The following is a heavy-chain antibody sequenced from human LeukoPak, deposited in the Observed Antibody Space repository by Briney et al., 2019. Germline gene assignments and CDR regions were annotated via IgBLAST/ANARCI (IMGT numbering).Heavy chain of an antibody. Sequence: SQTLSLTCTVSGGAISSGNYNWNWIRQPAGKGLEWIGRIYTSGSTNYNPSLKSRVTISVDTSKNQFSLRLSSVTAADTAVYSCARDRSSYGSHDAFDIWGQGTMVTVSS. CDR3: ARDRSSYGSHDAFDI. V-gene: IGHV4-61*02. CDR1: GGAISSGNYN. D-gene: IGHD5-18*01. J-gene: IGHJ3*02. CDR2: IYTSGST.